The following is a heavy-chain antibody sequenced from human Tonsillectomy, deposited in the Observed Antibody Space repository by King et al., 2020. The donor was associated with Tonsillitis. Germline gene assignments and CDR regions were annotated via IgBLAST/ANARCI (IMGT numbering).Heavy chain of an antibody. J-gene: IGHJ6*02. Sequence: VQLVQSGAEVKKPGSSVKVSCKASGGTFSSYAISWVRQAPGQGLEWMGGIIPISGTANYAQKFQGRVTITADESTSTAHMELSSLGSEDTAVYYCAGYYGSGSYYSPRHGLDVWGQGTTVTVSS. CDR2: IIPISGTA. CDR1: GGTFSSYA. V-gene: IGHV1-69*01. D-gene: IGHD3-10*01. CDR3: AGYYGSGSYYSPRHGLDV.